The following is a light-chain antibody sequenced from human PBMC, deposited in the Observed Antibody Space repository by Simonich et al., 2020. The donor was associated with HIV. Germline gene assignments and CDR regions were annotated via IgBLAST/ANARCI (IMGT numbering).Light chain of an antibody. V-gene: IGKV2-29*03. CDR1: QSLLHSDGKTY. Sequence: EIVMTQTPLLLSVTPGQPASISCKSSQSLLHSDGKTYLYWYLQRPGQSPQLLIYEGSNRFSGVPDRFSGSGSGTDFTLKISRVEAEDVGVYYCMQALQTPRYTFGQGTKLEIK. CDR3: MQALQTPRYT. CDR2: EGS. J-gene: IGKJ2*01.